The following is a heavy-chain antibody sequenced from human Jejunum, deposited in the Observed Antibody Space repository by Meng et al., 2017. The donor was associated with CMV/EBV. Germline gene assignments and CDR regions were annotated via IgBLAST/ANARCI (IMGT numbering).Heavy chain of an antibody. CDR2: ISGYNGKT. J-gene: IGHJ4*02. D-gene: IGHD4-17*01. CDR1: GYSFTGYG. CDR3: ARDGPDYGEYINFDY. Sequence: GYSFTGYGISWVRLFPGQGLEWVAWISGYNGKTNVARTLQDRVIVTADTTTTTAYMELRSLRSDDTAVYYCARDGPDYGEYINFDYWGQGTQVTVSS. V-gene: IGHV1-18*01.